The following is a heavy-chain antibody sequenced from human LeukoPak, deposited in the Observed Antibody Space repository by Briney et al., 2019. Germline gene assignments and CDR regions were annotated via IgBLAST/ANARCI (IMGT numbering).Heavy chain of an antibody. V-gene: IGHV3-48*01. J-gene: IGHJ4*02. CDR3: ARDHNYVFDN. D-gene: IGHD1-1*01. Sequence: GGSLRLSCTASGFPFIEYSMNWVRHVPGKGLEWISYIGIDSGNTKYADSVRGRFTISADKAKNSLYLQMNSLRVEDTAVYYCARDHNYVFDNWGQGTLVSVAS. CDR2: IGIDSGNT. CDR1: GFPFIEYS.